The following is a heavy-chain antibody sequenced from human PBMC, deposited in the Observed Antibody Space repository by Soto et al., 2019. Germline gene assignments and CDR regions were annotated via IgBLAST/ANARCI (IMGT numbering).Heavy chain of an antibody. D-gene: IGHD2-21*02. V-gene: IGHV1-3*01. CDR2: INAGNGNT. Sequence: ASVKVSCKAAGYAFTIYAMHWVRQTPGQRLEWMGWINAGNGNTKYSQKFNGRVTITRDTSASTAYMELSSLRSEDTAVYYCERSIVVVTALDYWGQGTLVTVSS. CDR3: ERSIVVVTALDY. CDR1: GYAFTIYA. J-gene: IGHJ4*02.